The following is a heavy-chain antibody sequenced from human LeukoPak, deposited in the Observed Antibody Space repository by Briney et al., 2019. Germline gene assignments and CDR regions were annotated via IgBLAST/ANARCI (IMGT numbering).Heavy chain of an antibody. CDR2: IYSGGST. CDR1: GFTVSSNY. D-gene: IGHD2-2*02. CDR3: ASIRYYYYGMDV. V-gene: IGHV3-53*01. J-gene: IGHJ6*02. Sequence: GGSLRLSCAASGFTVSSNYMSWVRQAPGEGLEWVSVIYSGGSTYYADSVKGRFTISRDNSKNTLYLQMNSLRAEDTAVYYCASIRYYYYGMDVWGQGTTVTVSS.